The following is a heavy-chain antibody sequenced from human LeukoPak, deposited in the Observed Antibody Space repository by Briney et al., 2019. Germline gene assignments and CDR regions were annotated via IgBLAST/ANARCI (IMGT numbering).Heavy chain of an antibody. V-gene: IGHV3-21*01. CDR1: GFTFSSYS. CDR3: AREEAGDFNVFDY. D-gene: IGHD2-21*02. CDR2: ISSSSSYT. Sequence: GSLRLSCAASGFTFSSYSMNWVRQAPGKGLEWVSSISSSSSYTYYADSVKGRFTISRDNAKNSLYLQMNSLRAEDTAVYYCAREEAGDFNVFDYWGQGTLVTVSS. J-gene: IGHJ4*02.